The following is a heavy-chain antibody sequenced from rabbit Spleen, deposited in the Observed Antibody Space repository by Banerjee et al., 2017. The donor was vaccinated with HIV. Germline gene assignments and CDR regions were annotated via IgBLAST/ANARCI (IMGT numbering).Heavy chain of an antibody. Sequence: QEQLVESGGGLVQPEGSLTLTCKASGFDFSRKYFMCWVRQAPGKGLEWIGAIKTDNGNIDYASWVNGRFTISKTSSTTVTLQMTSLTVADTATYFCARDLTNVIGWNFGWWGPGTLVTVS. CDR2: IKTDNGNI. J-gene: IGHJ4*01. CDR1: GFDFSRKYF. V-gene: IGHV1S45*01. D-gene: IGHD1-1*01. CDR3: ARDLTNVIGWNFGW.